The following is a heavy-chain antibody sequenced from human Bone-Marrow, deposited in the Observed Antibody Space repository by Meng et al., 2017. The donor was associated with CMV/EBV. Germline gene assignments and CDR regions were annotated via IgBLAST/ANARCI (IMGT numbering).Heavy chain of an antibody. CDR2: IKQDGREK. V-gene: IGHV3-7*01. CDR1: GFTFRNYW. D-gene: IGHD6-19*01. Sequence: GGSLRLSCAASGFTFRNYWMSWVRQAPGKGLEWVANIKQDGREKYYVDSVKGRFTISRDDAKNSVSLQMNSLRAEDTAVYYCARNKEQYAFDIWGQGTMVTVSS. J-gene: IGHJ3*02. CDR3: ARNKEQYAFDI.